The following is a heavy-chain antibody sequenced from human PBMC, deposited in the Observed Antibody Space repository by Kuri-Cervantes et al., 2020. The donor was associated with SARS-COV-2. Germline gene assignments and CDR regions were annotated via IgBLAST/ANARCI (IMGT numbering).Heavy chain of an antibody. J-gene: IGHJ6*03. D-gene: IGHD3-9*01. V-gene: IGHV3-48*04. CDR3: ARDSWQLTPYYMDA. Sequence: GESLKISCAASGFTFSSYSMNWVRQAPGKGLEWVSYISSSSSTIYYADSVKGRFTISRDNSKSSLYLQLTSLRTEDAALYYCARDSWQLTPYYMDAWGKGTTVTVSS. CDR1: GFTFSSYS. CDR2: ISSSSSTI.